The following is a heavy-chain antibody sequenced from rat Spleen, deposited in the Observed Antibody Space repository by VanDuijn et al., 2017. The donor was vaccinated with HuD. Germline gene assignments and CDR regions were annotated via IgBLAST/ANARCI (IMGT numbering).Heavy chain of an antibody. D-gene: IGHD4-3*01. J-gene: IGHJ3*01. CDR1: GFTFSHYD. CDR3: ARQDTSGYSNWFAY. Sequence: EVQLVESGGGLVQPGRSMKLSCAASGFTFSHYDMAWVRQAPKKGLEWVAFISYDGGSTYYRDSVKGRFTISRDNAKSTLSLQMDSLRSEDTATYYCARQDTSGYSNWFAYWGQGTLVTVSS. V-gene: IGHV5-7*01. CDR2: ISYDGGST.